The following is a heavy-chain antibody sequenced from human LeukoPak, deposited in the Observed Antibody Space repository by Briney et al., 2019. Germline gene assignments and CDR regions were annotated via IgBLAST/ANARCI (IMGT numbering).Heavy chain of an antibody. D-gene: IGHD6-25*01. Sequence: GGSLRLSCAASGFTFSDYYMSWIRQAPGKGLEWVSYISSSGSTIYYADSVKGRFTISRDNAKNSLYLQMNSLRADDTAVYYCARFAAGGSYYYYMDVWGKGTTVTVSS. V-gene: IGHV3-11*04. CDR3: ARFAAGGSYYYYMDV. CDR2: ISSSGSTI. CDR1: GFTFSDYY. J-gene: IGHJ6*03.